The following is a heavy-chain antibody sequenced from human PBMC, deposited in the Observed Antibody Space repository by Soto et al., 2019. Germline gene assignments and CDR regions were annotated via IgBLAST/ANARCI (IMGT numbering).Heavy chain of an antibody. CDR2: INSDGSST. CDR1: GFTFSSYW. V-gene: IGHV3-74*01. D-gene: IGHD6-13*01. CDR3: AREQQLVRGYFDY. J-gene: IGHJ4*02. Sequence: GGSLRLSCAASGFTFSSYWMHWVRQAPGKGLVWVSRINSDGSSTSYADSVKGRFTISRDNSKNTLYLQMNSLRAEDTAVYYCAREQQLVRGYFDYWGQGTLVTVSS.